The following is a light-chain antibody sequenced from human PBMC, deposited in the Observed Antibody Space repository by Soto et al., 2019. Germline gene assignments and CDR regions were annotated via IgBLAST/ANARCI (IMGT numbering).Light chain of an antibody. V-gene: IGKV1-33*01. CDR3: KKYDNLPSLT. CDR1: QDISNY. Sequence: DIQMTQSPSSLSASVGDRVTITCQASQDISNYLNWYQQKPGKAPKLLIYDASNLETGVPSRFSGSGSETDFTFAISRLQPEDIATYYCKKYDNLPSLTFGGGTKVEIK. J-gene: IGKJ4*01. CDR2: DAS.